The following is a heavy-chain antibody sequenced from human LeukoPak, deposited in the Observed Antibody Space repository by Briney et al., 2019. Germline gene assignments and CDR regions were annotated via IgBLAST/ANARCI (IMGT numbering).Heavy chain of an antibody. CDR2: IYYSGST. D-gene: IGHD4-17*01. V-gene: IGHV4-39*07. J-gene: IGHJ5*02. CDR1: GGSISSSSYY. CDR3: AREESWNYGDYREFDP. Sequence: PSETLSLTCTVSGGSISSSSYYWGWIRQPPGKGLEWIGSIYYSGSTYYNPSLKSRVTISVDTSKNQFSLKLSSVTAADTAVYYCAREESWNYGDYREFDPWGQGTLVTVSS.